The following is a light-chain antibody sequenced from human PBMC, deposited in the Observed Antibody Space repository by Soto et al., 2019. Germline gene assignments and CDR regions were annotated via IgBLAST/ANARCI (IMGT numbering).Light chain of an antibody. CDR2: EGT. Sequence: QSALTQSASVSLSPGQSITFSCTGSSSDVGSSNLVSWYQQHPGKAPKLLIYEGTRRPSGVSNRFSGSKSGSTASLTISGLQAEEEADYYCCSYAGSSTFVFGTGTKVTXL. CDR1: SSDVGSSNL. CDR3: CSYAGSSTFV. J-gene: IGLJ1*01. V-gene: IGLV2-23*01.